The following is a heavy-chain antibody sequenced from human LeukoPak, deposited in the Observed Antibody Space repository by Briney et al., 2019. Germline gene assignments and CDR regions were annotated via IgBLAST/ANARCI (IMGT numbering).Heavy chain of an antibody. CDR3: ARARPYGSGRNWFDP. Sequence: GGSPRLSCAASGFTLSSYAVSWVRQAPGKGLEWVSAISGSGGSTYYADSVKGRFTISRDNSKNTLYLQMNGLRAEDTAVYYCARARPYGSGRNWFDPWGQGALVTVSS. CDR2: ISGSGGST. V-gene: IGHV3-23*01. D-gene: IGHD3-10*01. CDR1: GFTLSSYA. J-gene: IGHJ5*02.